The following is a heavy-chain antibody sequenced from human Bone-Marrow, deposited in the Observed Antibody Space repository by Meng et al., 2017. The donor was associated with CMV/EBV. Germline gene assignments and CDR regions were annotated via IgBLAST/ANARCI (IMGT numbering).Heavy chain of an antibody. J-gene: IGHJ6*02. CDR3: ARDRYYDPSGNYYYYYGMDV. V-gene: IGHV1-18*01. D-gene: IGHD3-3*01. CDR2: ISAYNGNT. Sequence: ASVKVSCKASGYTFTSYGISWVRQAPGQGLEWMGWISAYNGNTNYAQKLQGRVTMTTDTSTSTAYMELRSLRSDDTAVYYCARDRYYDPSGNYYYYYGMDVWGQGTKVTVSS. CDR1: GYTFTSYG.